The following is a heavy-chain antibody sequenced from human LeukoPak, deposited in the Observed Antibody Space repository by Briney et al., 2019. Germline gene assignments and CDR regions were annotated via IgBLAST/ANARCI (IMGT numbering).Heavy chain of an antibody. D-gene: IGHD2-15*01. V-gene: IGHV3-23*01. J-gene: IGHJ5*02. CDR2: ISGSGTYT. CDR1: GFTFRIYA. Sequence: GGSLRLSCAASGFTFRIYAMTWVRQAPGKGLEWVSTISGSGTYTYYAASVKGRFNISRDNSKNTLHLQMNSLRAEDTAVYFCAKILHSNKFHAAADLWGQGTRVTGS. CDR3: AKILHSNKFHAAADL.